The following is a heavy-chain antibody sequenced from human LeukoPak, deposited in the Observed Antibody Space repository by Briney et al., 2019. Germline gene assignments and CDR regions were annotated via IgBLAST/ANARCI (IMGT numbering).Heavy chain of an antibody. Sequence: PSETLSLTCAVYGGSFSGYYWSWIRQPPGKGLEWIGEINHSGSTNYNPSLKSRVTISVDTSKNQFSLKLSSVTAADTAVYYCARHVQYQLLFSFDPWGQGTLVTVSS. V-gene: IGHV4-34*01. CDR2: INHSGST. D-gene: IGHD2-2*01. CDR1: GGSFSGYY. CDR3: ARHVQYQLLFSFDP. J-gene: IGHJ5*02.